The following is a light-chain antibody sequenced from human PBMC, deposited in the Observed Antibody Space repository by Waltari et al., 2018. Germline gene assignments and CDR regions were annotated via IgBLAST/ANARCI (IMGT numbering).Light chain of an antibody. CDR2: NVN. V-gene: IGLV2-11*01. J-gene: IGLJ3*02. Sequence: QSALTQPRSVSGSPGQSVTISCTGTNFDVGGYNYVSWYQQHPGKAPKLMIYNVNERLSGVPDRFSGPKSGNTASLTISGLQAEDEADYFCCSYAGRSTWVFGGGTKVTVL. CDR1: NFDVGGYNY. CDR3: CSYAGRSTWV.